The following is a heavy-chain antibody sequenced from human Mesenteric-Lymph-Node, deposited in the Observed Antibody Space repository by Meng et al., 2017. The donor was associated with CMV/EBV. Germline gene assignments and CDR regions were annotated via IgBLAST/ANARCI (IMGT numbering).Heavy chain of an antibody. V-gene: IGHV3-66*02. CDR1: GFTVSSNY. CDR3: ARQVGVYRSSSGAQRYYYYGMDV. CDR2: IYSGGST. Sequence: GESLKISCAASGFTVSSNYMNWVRQAPGKGLEWVSIIYSGGSTYYADSVKGRFTISRDNSKNTLYLQMDSLRAEDTAVYYCARQVGVYRSSSGAQRYYYYGMDVWGQGTTVTV. J-gene: IGHJ6*02. D-gene: IGHD6-6*01.